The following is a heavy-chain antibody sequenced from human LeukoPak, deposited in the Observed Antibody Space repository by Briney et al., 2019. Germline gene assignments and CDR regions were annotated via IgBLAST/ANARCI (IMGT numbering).Heavy chain of an antibody. D-gene: IGHD3-3*01. V-gene: IGHV3-48*02. J-gene: IGHJ5*02. CDR1: GFTFNNYS. CDR2: ISGSSGTI. Sequence: QPGGSLRLSCAASGFTFNNYSMNWVRQPPGKGLEWVAYISGSSGTIFYADSVKGRFTISRDNANNSLYLQMSSLRDEDTAVYYCARDSPRPNDDFWSGYYPRRFDPWGQGTLATVSS. CDR3: ARDSPRPNDDFWSGYYPRRFDP.